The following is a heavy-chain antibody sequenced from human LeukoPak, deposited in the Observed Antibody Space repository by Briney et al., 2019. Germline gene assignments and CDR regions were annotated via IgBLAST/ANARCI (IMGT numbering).Heavy chain of an antibody. V-gene: IGHV3-21*01. CDR1: GFTFSSYS. CDR3: ARDALKWELPSGDY. Sequence: GSLRLSCAASGFTFSSYSMNWVRQAPGRGLEWVSSISSSSSYIYYADSVKGRFTISRDNAKNSLYLQMNSLRAEDTAVYYCARDALKWELPSGDYWGQGTLVTVSS. CDR2: ISSSSSYI. D-gene: IGHD1-26*01. J-gene: IGHJ4*02.